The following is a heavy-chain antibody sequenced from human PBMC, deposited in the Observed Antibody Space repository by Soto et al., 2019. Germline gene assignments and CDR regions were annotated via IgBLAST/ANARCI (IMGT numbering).Heavy chain of an antibody. V-gene: IGHV1-46*01. J-gene: IGHJ4*02. D-gene: IGHD5-12*01. CDR2: IFPGGGGP. CDR1: GYTFTNYY. CDR3: AREYSPDIFDY. Sequence: SVNVSCKASGYTFTNYYLHWVRQAPGQGLEWMGFIFPGGGGPGYTQRFQARLTVTTDTSTSTVYMDLSSLRSEDTAMYYCAREYSPDIFDYWGQGSLVIVSS.